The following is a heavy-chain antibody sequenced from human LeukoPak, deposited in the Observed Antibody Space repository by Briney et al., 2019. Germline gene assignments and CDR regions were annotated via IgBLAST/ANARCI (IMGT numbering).Heavy chain of an antibody. J-gene: IGHJ4*02. CDR3: ISSSTPMIRNYFDY. CDR1: AFTFTNAW. D-gene: IGHD3-10*01. Sequence: PGGSLRLSCAASAFTFTNAWMNWVRQAPGKGLEWVARIKSKADGETTEYAAPVRGRFTISRDDSKNTLYLQMNSLETEDTAVYYCISSSTPMIRNYFDYWGLGTRVTVSS. CDR2: IKSKADGETT. V-gene: IGHV3-15*01.